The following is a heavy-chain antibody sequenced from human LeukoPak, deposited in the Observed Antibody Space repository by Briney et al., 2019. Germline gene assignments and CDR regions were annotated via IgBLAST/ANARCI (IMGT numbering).Heavy chain of an antibody. J-gene: IGHJ4*02. Sequence: GGSLRLSCAASGFTFDDYAMHWVRQAPGKGLEWVSGISWNSGSIGYADSVKGRFTISRDNAKNSLYLQMNSLRAEDTALYYCAKDRGEVGAVDYWGQGTLVTVSS. CDR1: GFTFDDYA. CDR3: AKDRGEVGAVDY. D-gene: IGHD1-26*01. V-gene: IGHV3-9*01. CDR2: ISWNSGSI.